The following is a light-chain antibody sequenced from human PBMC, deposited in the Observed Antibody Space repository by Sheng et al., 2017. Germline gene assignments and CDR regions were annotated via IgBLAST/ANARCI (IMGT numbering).Light chain of an antibody. CDR2: AAS. Sequence: DIQMTQSPSSLSASIGDRVTITCRASQSISNYLNWYQQKPGKAPKVLIHAASSLQSGVPSRFSGSGSGTDFTLTINSLQREDFATYYCQQTFGSLTWTFGQGTKVEI. V-gene: IGKV1-39*01. CDR1: QSISNY. CDR3: QQTFGSLTWT. J-gene: IGKJ1*01.